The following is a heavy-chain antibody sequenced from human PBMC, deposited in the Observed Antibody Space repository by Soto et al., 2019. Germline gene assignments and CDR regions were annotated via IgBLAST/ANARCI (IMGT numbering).Heavy chain of an antibody. CDR2: IYYSGST. CDR1: GGSISSYY. CDR3: ARHFMAEGLVDY. V-gene: IGHV4-59*08. J-gene: IGHJ4*02. Sequence: QVQLQESGPGLVKPSETLSLTCTVSGGSISSYYWSWIRQPPGKGLEWIGYIYYSGSTNYNPSLKSRXXIXVXXSKNQFSLKLSSVTAADTAVYYCARHFMAEGLVDYWGQGTLVTVSS.